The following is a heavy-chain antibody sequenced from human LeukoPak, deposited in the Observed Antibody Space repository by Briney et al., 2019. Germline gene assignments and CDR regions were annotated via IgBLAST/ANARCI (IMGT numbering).Heavy chain of an antibody. Sequence: ASVTVSCKTSGYTFTRYSISWVRQAPGLGLERIGWISPYNGNTNYVQKLQGRVTMTTDTSTSTAYMELRSLRSDDTAVYYCARDRQWFGELKSPFDYWGQGTLVTVSS. J-gene: IGHJ4*02. D-gene: IGHD3-10*01. CDR1: GYTFTRYS. CDR3: ARDRQWFGELKSPFDY. CDR2: ISPYNGNT. V-gene: IGHV1-18*04.